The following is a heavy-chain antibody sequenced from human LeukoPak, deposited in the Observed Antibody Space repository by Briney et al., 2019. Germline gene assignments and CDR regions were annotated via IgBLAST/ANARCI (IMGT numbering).Heavy chain of an antibody. CDR2: IYYSGST. Sequence: PSETLSLTCTVPGGSISSSSYYWGWIRQPPGKGLEWIGSIYYSGSTYYNPSLKSRVTISVDTFKNQFSLKVTSVTAADTAVYYCARGNGGRSYDFDYWGQGTLVTVSS. CDR3: ARGNGGRSYDFDY. V-gene: IGHV4-39*01. J-gene: IGHJ4*02. CDR1: GGSISSSSYY. D-gene: IGHD2-15*01.